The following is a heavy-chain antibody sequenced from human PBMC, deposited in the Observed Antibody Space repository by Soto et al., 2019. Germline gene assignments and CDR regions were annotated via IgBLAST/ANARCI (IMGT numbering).Heavy chain of an antibody. D-gene: IGHD2-15*01. CDR3: ARDLYIVVVVAETNAFDI. CDR2: ISYDGSNK. Sequence: GGSLRLSCAASGFTFSSYAMDWVRQATGKGLEWVAVISYDGSNKYYADSVKGRFTISRDNSKNTLYLQMNSLRAEDTAVYYCARDLYIVVVVAETNAFDIWGQGTMVTVSS. V-gene: IGHV3-30-3*01. CDR1: GFTFSSYA. J-gene: IGHJ3*02.